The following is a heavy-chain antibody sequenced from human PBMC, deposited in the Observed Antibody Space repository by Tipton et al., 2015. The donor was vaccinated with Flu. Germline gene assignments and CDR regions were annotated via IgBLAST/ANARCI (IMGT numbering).Heavy chain of an antibody. D-gene: IGHD2-8*01. V-gene: IGHV4-61*02. J-gene: IGHJ4*02. CDR2: LYTAGGT. CDR3: ARQRSYYATSGTRGGGFYLDY. CDR1: GASISSGSFY. Sequence: TLSLTCTVSGASISSGSFYWTWLRQPAGKGLEWIGRLYTAGGTTYNSSLKSRVTISLDTPKNQFSLSLNSVTAADTAVYFCARQRSYYATSGTRGGGFYLDYWGQGALVTASS.